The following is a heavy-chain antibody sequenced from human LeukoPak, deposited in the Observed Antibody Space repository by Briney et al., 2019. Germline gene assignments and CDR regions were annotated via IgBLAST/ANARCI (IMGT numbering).Heavy chain of an antibody. CDR1: GGSISSGDYY. CDR2: IYYSGNT. Sequence: SQTLSLTCTVSGGSISSGDYYWSWIRQPPGKGLEWIGYIYYSGNTYYNPSLKSRVTISVDTSKNQFSLKLSSVTAADTAVYYCARESGGYYGSGSYLDYWGQGTLVTVSS. CDR3: ARESGGYYGSGSYLDY. J-gene: IGHJ4*02. D-gene: IGHD3-10*01. V-gene: IGHV4-30-4*01.